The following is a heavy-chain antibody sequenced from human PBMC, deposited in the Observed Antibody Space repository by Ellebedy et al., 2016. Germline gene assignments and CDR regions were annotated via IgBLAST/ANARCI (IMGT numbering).Heavy chain of an antibody. D-gene: IGHD7-27*01. V-gene: IGHV3-30-3*01. CDR2: ISYDGSHK. CDR3: ARGLGPRGTWHIDF. J-gene: IGHJ4*02. Sequence: GGSLRLSXVASGFTFSSYSMSWVRQTPGQGLDWVASISYDGSHKYYADSVKGRFTVSRDNSKNTLYLQMSNLRSEDTAVYRCARGLGPRGTWHIDFWGQGTLVTVTS. CDR1: GFTFSSYS.